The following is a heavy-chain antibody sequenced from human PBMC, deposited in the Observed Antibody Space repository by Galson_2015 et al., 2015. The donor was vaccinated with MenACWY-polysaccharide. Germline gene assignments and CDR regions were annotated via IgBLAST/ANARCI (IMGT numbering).Heavy chain of an antibody. D-gene: IGHD2-2*01. CDR1: GFTFNSYA. V-gene: IGHV3-30-3*01. CDR2: ISYDASNK. Sequence: SLRLSCEASGFTFNSYAMHWVRQAPGKGLEWVAVISYDASNKYYADSVEGRFTISRDNSKNTLYLQMNRLGAEDTAVYYCARDYCSRTSCSGMDVWGQGTTVTVSS. CDR3: ARDYCSRTSCSGMDV. J-gene: IGHJ6*02.